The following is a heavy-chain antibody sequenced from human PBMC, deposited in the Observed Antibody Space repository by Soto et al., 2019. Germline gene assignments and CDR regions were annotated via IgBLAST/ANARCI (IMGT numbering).Heavy chain of an antibody. CDR2: INAGNGNT. V-gene: IGHV1-3*01. J-gene: IGHJ5*02. CDR3: ARAGSGSYSRFDP. D-gene: IGHD3-10*01. Sequence: QVQLVQSGAEVKKPGASVKVSCKASGYTFTSYAMHWVRQAPGQRLEWMGWINAGNGNTKYSQKFQGRVTITRDTSASTAYMELSSLGSEDTAVYYCARAGSGSYSRFDPWGQGTLVTVSS. CDR1: GYTFTSYA.